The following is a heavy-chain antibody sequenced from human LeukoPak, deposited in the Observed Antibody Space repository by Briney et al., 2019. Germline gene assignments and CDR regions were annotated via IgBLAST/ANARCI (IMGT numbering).Heavy chain of an antibody. CDR2: ISYSGSA. Sequence: SETLSLTCTVSGGSLTSDFWSWIRQPPGKGVAWMGYISYSGSASYDPSLNSRVPISVDPSENQFSPKLNSETAADTAVYYGARNKPLDPFAFWGQGTMVTVSS. CDR3: ARNKPLDPFAF. J-gene: IGHJ3*01. D-gene: IGHD1/OR15-1a*01. CDR1: GGSLTSDF. V-gene: IGHV4-59*01.